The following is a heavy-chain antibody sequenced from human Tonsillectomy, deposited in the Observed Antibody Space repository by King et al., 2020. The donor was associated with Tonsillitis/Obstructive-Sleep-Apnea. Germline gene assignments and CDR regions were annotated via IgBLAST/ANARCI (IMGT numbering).Heavy chain of an antibody. CDR2: IGSKASGGTT. Sequence: VQLVESGGDLVKPGRSLRLSCTASGFTFGDYAMSWFRQAPGKGLEWVGFIGSKASGGTTEYAASVKGRFTISRDDSKSIAYLQMSGLKTEDTAVYYCTRDMIYHMDVWGNGTTVTVSS. D-gene: IGHD3-16*01. CDR1: GFTFGDYA. V-gene: IGHV3-49*05. J-gene: IGHJ6*03. CDR3: TRDMIYHMDV.